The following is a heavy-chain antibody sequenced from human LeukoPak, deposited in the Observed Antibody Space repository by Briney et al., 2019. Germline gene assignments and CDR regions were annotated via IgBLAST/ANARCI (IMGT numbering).Heavy chain of an antibody. CDR2: IEPDGSEK. CDR1: GFTFNNYW. V-gene: IGHV3-7*01. Sequence: PGGSLRLSCATSGFTFNNYWMSWVRQAPGTGLEWVANIEPDGSEKYYLDSVKGRFTISRDNAKNSLYLQMNSLRAEDTAVYYCARTRGSGSYYFYYYGMDVWGQGTTVTVSS. D-gene: IGHD1-26*01. J-gene: IGHJ6*02. CDR3: ARTRGSGSYYFYYYGMDV.